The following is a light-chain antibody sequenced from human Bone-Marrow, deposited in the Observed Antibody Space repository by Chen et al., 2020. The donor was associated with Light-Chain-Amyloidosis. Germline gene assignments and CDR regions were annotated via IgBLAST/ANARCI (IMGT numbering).Light chain of an antibody. J-gene: IGLJ1*01. V-gene: IGLV1-47*01. Sequence: QSVLTQPPSASGTPGQRVTISCSGASSNIGINYLYWYQHFPGAAPNLLSHRNNQRPSGVPDLFSASESGTCAFLAISGLRSEDEADYYCAAWYGSLSGYVFGAGTKVIVL. CDR1: SSNIGINY. CDR2: RNN. CDR3: AAWYGSLSGYV.